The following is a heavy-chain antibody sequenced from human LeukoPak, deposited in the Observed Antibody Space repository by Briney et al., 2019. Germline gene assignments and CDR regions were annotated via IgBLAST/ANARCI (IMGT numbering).Heavy chain of an antibody. D-gene: IGHD6-6*01. J-gene: IGHJ4*02. CDR1: GGTFSSYA. CDR3: ARVGIAARPFDY. CDR2: IIPIFGTA. V-gene: IGHV1-69*13. Sequence: SVKVSCKASGGTFSSYAISWVRQAPGQGLEWMGGIIPIFGTANYAQKFQGRVTITADESTSTAYMELSSLRSEDTAVYYCARVGIAARPFDYWGQGTLVTVSS.